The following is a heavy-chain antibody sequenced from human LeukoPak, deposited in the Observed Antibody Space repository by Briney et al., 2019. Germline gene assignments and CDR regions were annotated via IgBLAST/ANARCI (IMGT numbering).Heavy chain of an antibody. Sequence: SETLSLTCTVSGGSISSSSYYWGWIRHPPGKGLEGFGGMFYSGSTYYNPSLKSRVTISVDTSKKQLSLKLSAVTAADTAVYYCARHPSLSYCSGGTCWFDPWGQGTLVTVSS. CDR1: GGSISSSSYY. CDR2: MFYSGST. V-gene: IGHV4-39*01. J-gene: IGHJ5*02. D-gene: IGHD2-15*01. CDR3: ARHPSLSYCSGGTCWFDP.